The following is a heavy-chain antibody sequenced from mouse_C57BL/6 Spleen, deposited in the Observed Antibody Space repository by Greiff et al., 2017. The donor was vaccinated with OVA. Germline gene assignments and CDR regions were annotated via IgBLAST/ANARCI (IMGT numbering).Heavy chain of an antibody. Sequence: VQLQQSGPELVKPGASVQITCKASGYTFTDSNMDWVKQSHGKSLEWIGDINPNNGGTIYNQKFKGKATLTVDKSSSTAYMELRSLTSEDTAVYYCARVKLTGTVFDYWGQGTTLTVSS. CDR3: ARVKLTGTVFDY. CDR1: GYTFTDSN. J-gene: IGHJ2*01. V-gene: IGHV1-18*01. D-gene: IGHD4-1*01. CDR2: INPNNGGT.